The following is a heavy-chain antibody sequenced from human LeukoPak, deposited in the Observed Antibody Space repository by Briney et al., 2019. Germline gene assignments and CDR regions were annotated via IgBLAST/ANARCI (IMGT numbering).Heavy chain of an antibody. V-gene: IGHV5-51*01. CDR2: IYPGDSDN. Sequence: GEALKISCKGSGYSFTNYWIGWVRQMPGKGVEWMGIIYPGDSDNRYSPSFQGQVTISADKSISTAYLQWSSLKASDTAMYYCARRGSGWYVDYWGQGTLVTVSS. CDR1: GYSFTNYW. CDR3: ARRGSGWYVDY. J-gene: IGHJ4*02. D-gene: IGHD6-19*01.